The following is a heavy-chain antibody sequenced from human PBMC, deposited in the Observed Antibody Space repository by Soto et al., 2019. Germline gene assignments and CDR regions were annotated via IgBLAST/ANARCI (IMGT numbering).Heavy chain of an antibody. CDR1: GGSISSSSYY. J-gene: IGHJ4*02. Sequence: SETLSLTCTVSGGSISSSSYYWGWIRQPPGKGLEWIGSIYYSGSTYYNLSLKSRVTISVDTSKNQFSLKLSSVTAADTAVYYCARDPYRRGFDYWGQGTLVTVSS. CDR2: IYYSGST. V-gene: IGHV4-39*02. CDR3: ARDPYRRGFDY. D-gene: IGHD4-4*01.